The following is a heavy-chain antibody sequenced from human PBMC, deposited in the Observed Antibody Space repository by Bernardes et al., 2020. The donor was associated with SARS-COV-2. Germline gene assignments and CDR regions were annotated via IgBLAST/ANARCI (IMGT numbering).Heavy chain of an antibody. CDR1: GGSVSSGSSY. CDR3: ARTPVKFCGGGSCYPKYYFDY. CDR2: IYYSGST. V-gene: IGHV4-61*01. Sequence: SETLSLTCTVSGGSVSSGSSYWSRIRQPPGKGLEWIGYIYYSGSTNYNPSLKSRVTMSVDTSKNQFSLKLSSVTAADTAVYYCARTPVKFCGGGSCYPKYYFDYWGQGTLVTVSS. D-gene: IGHD2-15*01. J-gene: IGHJ4*02.